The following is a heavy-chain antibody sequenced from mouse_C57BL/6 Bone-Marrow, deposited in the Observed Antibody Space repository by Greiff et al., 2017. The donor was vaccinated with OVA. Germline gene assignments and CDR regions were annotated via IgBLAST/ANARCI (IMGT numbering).Heavy chain of an antibody. CDR2: INPNNGGT. CDR1: GYTFTDYN. D-gene: IGHD3-2*02. CDR3: ARKVPGQLRLRGYFDY. J-gene: IGHJ2*01. Sequence: EVQLQQSGPELVKPGASVKIPCKASGYTFTDYNMDWVKQSHGKSLEWIGDINPNNGGTIYNQKFKGKATLTVDKSSSTAYMELRSLTSEDTAVYYCARKVPGQLRLRGYFDYWGQGTTLTVSS. V-gene: IGHV1-18*01.